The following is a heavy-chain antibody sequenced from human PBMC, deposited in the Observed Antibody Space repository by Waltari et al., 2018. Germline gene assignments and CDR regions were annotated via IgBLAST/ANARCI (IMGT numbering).Heavy chain of an antibody. J-gene: IGHJ4*02. CDR1: GFPFIKNA. CDR2: ISDSGVVT. D-gene: IGHD3-22*01. CDR3: ARHLYSIDYLELDN. Sequence: EGNLLETGGGLVEQGGSVRIACVAAGFPFIKNAMSWVRQAPGKGLEWVSGISDSGVVTKYADSVKGRFTVSRDNSKNTLYLQLNSLRAEDTAVYYCARHLYSIDYLELDNWGQGTLVTVSS. V-gene: IGHV3-23*01.